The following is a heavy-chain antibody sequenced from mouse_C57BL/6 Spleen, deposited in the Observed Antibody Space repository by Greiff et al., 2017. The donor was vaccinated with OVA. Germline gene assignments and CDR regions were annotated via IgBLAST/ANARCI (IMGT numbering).Heavy chain of an antibody. CDR1: GFTFSSYA. D-gene: IGHD3-1*01. J-gene: IGHJ3*01. CDR3: ARGATGPFAY. Sequence: EVKLMESGGGLVKPGGSLKLSCAASGFTFSSYAMSWVRQTPEQRLEWVATISDGGSYTYYPDNVKGRFTISRDNAKNTLYLQMSHLKSEDTAMYYCARGATGPFAYWGQGTLVTVSA. CDR2: ISDGGSYT. V-gene: IGHV5-4*03.